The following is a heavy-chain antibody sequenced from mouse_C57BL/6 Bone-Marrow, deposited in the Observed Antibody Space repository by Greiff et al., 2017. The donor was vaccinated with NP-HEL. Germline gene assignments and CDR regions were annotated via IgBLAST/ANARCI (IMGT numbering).Heavy chain of an antibody. CDR3: ARYPYSKRAMDY. V-gene: IGHV1-7*01. D-gene: IGHD2-5*01. J-gene: IGHJ4*01. CDR1: GYTFTSYW. CDR2: INPSSGYT. Sequence: VQLQQSGPELVKPGASVKISCKASGYTFTSYWMHWVKQRPGQGLEWIGYINPSSGYTKYNQKFKDKATLTADKSSSTAYMQLSSLTYEDSAVYYCARYPYSKRAMDYWGQGTSVTVSS.